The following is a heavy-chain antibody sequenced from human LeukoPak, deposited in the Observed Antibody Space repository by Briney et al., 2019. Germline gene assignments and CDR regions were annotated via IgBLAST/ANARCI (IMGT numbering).Heavy chain of an antibody. CDR3: ARGGGDVYNVFDY. D-gene: IGHD5-24*01. CDR1: GGSISSGGYY. CDR2: IYYSGST. V-gene: IGHV4-31*03. J-gene: IGHJ4*02. Sequence: SETLSLTCTVSGGSISSGGYYWSWIRQHPGKGLEWIGYIYYSGSTYYNSSLKSRVSISVDTSKNQFSLKLSSVSAADTAVYYCARGGGDVYNVFDYWGQGTLVTVSS.